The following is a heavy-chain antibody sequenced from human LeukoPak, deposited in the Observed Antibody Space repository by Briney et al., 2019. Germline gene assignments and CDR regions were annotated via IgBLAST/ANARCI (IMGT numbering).Heavy chain of an antibody. D-gene: IGHD2-8*01. V-gene: IGHV3-33*01. CDR1: GFTFSNYG. CDR3: ARGKYCSNSVCYDYNFYGLDV. J-gene: IGHJ6*02. Sequence: GGSLRLSCAASGFTFSNYGMRWVRQAPGRGLEWVAVIWHDGGNKYSADSVRGRFTISRDNSKNTLFLQMNSLRAEDTALYYCARGKYCSNSVCYDYNFYGLDVWGQGTTVTVSS. CDR2: IWHDGGNK.